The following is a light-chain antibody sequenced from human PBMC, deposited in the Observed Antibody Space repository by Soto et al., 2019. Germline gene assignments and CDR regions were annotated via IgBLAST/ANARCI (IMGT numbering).Light chain of an antibody. CDR3: QQYNNWPPTT. Sequence: EIVMTQSPATLSVSPGERATLSCRASQSVSSNLAWYQQKPGQAPRLLIYGASTRATGIPARFSGSGSGTEFTLTISRLEPEDFVVYYCQQYNNWPPTTFGQGTRLEI. CDR2: GAS. J-gene: IGKJ5*01. V-gene: IGKV3-15*01. CDR1: QSVSSN.